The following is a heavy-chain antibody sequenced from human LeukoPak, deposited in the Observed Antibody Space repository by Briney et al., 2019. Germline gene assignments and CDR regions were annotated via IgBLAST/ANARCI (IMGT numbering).Heavy chain of an antibody. CDR3: ARDSLQLSTRLDY. D-gene: IGHD2-2*01. CDR2: ISSSGSTI. V-gene: IGHV3-11*01. J-gene: IGHJ4*02. Sequence: GGSLRLSCAASGFTFSDYYMSWIRQAPGKGLEWVSYISSSGSTIYYADSVKGRFTISRDNAKNSLYLQMNSLRAEDTAVYYCARDSLQLSTRLDYWGQGTLVTVSS. CDR1: GFTFSDYY.